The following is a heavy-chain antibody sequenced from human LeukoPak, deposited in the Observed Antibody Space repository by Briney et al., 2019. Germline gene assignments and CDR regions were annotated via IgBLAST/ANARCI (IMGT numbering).Heavy chain of an antibody. CDR1: GFTFSSYE. V-gene: IGHV3-48*03. CDR3: AELGITMIGGV. CDR2: ISSSDSTI. J-gene: IGHJ6*04. Sequence: QSGRSLRLSRAASGFTFSSYEMNWVRQAPGKGLEWVSYISSSDSTIYYADSVKGRFTISRDNAKNSLYLQMNSLRAEDTAVYYCAELGITMIGGVWGKGTTVTISS. D-gene: IGHD3-10*02.